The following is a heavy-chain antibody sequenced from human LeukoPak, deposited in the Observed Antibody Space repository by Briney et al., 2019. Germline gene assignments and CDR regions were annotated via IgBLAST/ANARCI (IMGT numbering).Heavy chain of an antibody. D-gene: IGHD2-15*01. Sequence: GGSLRLSCAASGFTFSHYWMSWVRQAPGKWLEWVANIKPDGSDKYYVDSVKGRFTISRDNAKNTLYLQMDSLRAEDTAVYYCAREDMWAFDTWGQGTMVTVSS. CDR1: GFTFSHYW. CDR3: AREDMWAFDT. V-gene: IGHV3-7*01. J-gene: IGHJ3*02. CDR2: IKPDGSDK.